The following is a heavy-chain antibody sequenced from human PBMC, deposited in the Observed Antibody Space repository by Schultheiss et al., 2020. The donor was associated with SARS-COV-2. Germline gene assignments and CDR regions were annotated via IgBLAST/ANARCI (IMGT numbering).Heavy chain of an antibody. Sequence: SETLSLTCTVSGGSISSSSYYWGWIRQPPGKGLEWIGSIYYSGSTYYNPSLKSRVTMSVDTSKNQFSLKLSSVTAADTAVYYCAREGSDYYYYYYMDVWGKGTTVTVSS. J-gene: IGHJ6*03. CDR1: GGSISSSSYY. V-gene: IGHV4-39*07. CDR3: AREGSDYYYYYYMDV. CDR2: IYYSGST.